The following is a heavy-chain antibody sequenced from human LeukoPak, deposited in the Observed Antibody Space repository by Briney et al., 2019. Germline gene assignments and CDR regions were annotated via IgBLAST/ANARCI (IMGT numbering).Heavy chain of an antibody. CDR1: GYSISSGYH. V-gene: IGHV4-38-2*02. D-gene: IGHD6-19*01. Sequence: SETLSLTCAVSGYSISSGYHWGWIRQSPGKGLEWIGSINHSGSTYYNPSLKGRVTISLETSKNQFSLKLSSVTAADTAVYYCARDPGGSSGWYFDYWGQGTLVTVSS. J-gene: IGHJ4*02. CDR3: ARDPGGSSGWYFDY. CDR2: INHSGST.